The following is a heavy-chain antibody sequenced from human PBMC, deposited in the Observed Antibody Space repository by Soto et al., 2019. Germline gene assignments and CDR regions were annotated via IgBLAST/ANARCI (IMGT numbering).Heavy chain of an antibody. CDR3: ARGNWNYGMDYHYYYMDV. D-gene: IGHD1-7*01. CDR1: GDSVSSNSAA. V-gene: IGHV6-1*01. CDR2: TYYRSKWYN. Sequence: SQTLSLTCAISGDSVSSNSAAWNWIRQSPSRGLEWLGRTYYRSKWYNDYAVSVKSRITINPDTSKNQFSLQLNSVTPEDTAVYYCARGNWNYGMDYHYYYMDVWGKGTTVTVSS. J-gene: IGHJ6*03.